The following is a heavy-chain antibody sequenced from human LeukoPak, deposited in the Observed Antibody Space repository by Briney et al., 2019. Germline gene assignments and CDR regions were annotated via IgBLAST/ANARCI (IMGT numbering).Heavy chain of an antibody. CDR1: GGTLSSYD. Sequence: ASVKVSCKASGGTLSSYDISWVRQAPGQGLEWMGGIIPIFGTANYAQKFQGRVTITADESTSTAYMELSSLRSEDTAVYYCARQGYSYGYVDYWGQGTLVTVSS. V-gene: IGHV1-69*13. CDR2: IIPIFGTA. CDR3: ARQGYSYGYVDY. J-gene: IGHJ4*02. D-gene: IGHD5-18*01.